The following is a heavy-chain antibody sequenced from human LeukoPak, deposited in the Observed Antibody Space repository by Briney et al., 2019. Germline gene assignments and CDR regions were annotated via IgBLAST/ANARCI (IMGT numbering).Heavy chain of an antibody. CDR1: GGSISSSTYY. CDR2: IYYSGST. CDR3: ARVSRPLGGFDY. V-gene: IGHV4-39*07. J-gene: IGHJ4*02. Sequence: KPSETLSLTCTVSGGSISSSTYYWGWIRQPPGKGLEWIGNIYYSGSTYYNPSLKSRVTISVDTSKNQFSLNLSSVTAADTAVYYCARVSRPLGGFDYWGQGTLVTVSS. D-gene: IGHD3-16*01.